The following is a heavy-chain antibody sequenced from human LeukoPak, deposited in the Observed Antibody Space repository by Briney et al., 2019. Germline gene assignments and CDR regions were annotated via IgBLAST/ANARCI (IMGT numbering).Heavy chain of an antibody. CDR3: ARGGATTFGLWGNAFDI. V-gene: IGHV3-7*01. Sequence: PGGSLRLSCAASAFTFNDYWMTWVRQAPGKGLEWGANIKQDGGEKYYVDSVKGRFTISRDNAKNSLYLQMNSLRAEDTAVYYCARGGATTFGLWGNAFDIWGQGTMVTVSS. CDR1: AFTFNDYW. D-gene: IGHD3-3*01. J-gene: IGHJ3*02. CDR2: IKQDGGEK.